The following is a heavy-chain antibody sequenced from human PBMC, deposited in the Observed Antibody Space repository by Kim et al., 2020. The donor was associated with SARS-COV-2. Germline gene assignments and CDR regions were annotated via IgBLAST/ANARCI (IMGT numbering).Heavy chain of an antibody. CDR2: IYYSGST. CDR3: ASGRDTAMVSFDY. J-gene: IGHJ4*02. CDR1: GGSISSGGYY. V-gene: IGHV4-31*03. D-gene: IGHD5-18*01. Sequence: SETLSLTCTVSGGSISSGGYYWSWIRQHPGKGLEWIGYIYYSGSTYYNPSLKSRVTISVDTSKNQFSLKLSSVTAADTAVYYCASGRDTAMVSFDYWGQGTLVTVSS.